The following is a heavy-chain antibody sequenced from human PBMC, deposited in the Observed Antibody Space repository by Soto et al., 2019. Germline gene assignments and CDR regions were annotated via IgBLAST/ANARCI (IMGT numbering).Heavy chain of an antibody. J-gene: IGHJ5*02. V-gene: IGHV4-59*11. CDR2: IYYSGST. CDR1: GGSISGHY. D-gene: IGHD3-22*01. CDR3: ARDRWRLSSVLRWFDP. Sequence: QVQLQESGPGLVKTSETLSLTCTVSGGSISGHYWSWIRQPPRKGLEWIGYIYYSGSTNYNPSLKSRVTISVNTSKHQFSLKLPSVPAADTAVYYCARDRWRLSSVLRWFDPWGQGTLVTVSS.